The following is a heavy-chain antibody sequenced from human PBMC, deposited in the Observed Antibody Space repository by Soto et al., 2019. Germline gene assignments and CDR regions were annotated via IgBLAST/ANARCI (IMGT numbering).Heavy chain of an antibody. J-gene: IGHJ6*03. V-gene: IGHV3-33*01. D-gene: IGHD4-17*01. CDR2: IWYDGSNK. CDR3: ARDSGGDYHNYDVNV. Sequence: QVQLVESGGGVVQPGRSLRLSCAASGFTFSSYAMHWVRQAPGKGLEWVTIIWYDGSNKNYADSVKGRFTISRDNSKNTVYLQMNSLRVEDTAVYYCARDSGGDYHNYDVNVWGKGTTVTVSS. CDR1: GFTFSSYA.